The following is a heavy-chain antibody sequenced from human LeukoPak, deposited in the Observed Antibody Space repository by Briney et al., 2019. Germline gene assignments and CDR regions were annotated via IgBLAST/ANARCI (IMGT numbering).Heavy chain of an antibody. Sequence: GGSLRLSCAASGFTVSSNYMSWVRQAPGKGLEWVSAISGSGGSTYYADSVKGRFTISRDNSKNTLYLQMNSLRAEDTAVYYCAKDLRSSGPGWFDPWGQGTLVTVSS. CDR2: ISGSGGST. CDR3: AKDLRSSGPGWFDP. CDR1: GFTVSSNY. D-gene: IGHD6-19*01. V-gene: IGHV3-23*01. J-gene: IGHJ5*02.